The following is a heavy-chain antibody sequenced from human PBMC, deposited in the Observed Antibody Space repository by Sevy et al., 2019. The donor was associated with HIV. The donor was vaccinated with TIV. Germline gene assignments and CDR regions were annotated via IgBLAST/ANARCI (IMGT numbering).Heavy chain of an antibody. CDR3: AADRGVVVVPAAIHYYYYGMDV. D-gene: IGHD2-2*01. CDR1: GFTFTSSA. J-gene: IGHJ6*02. V-gene: IGHV1-58*01. CDR2: IVVGSGNT. Sequence: ASVKVSCKASGFTFTSSAVQWVRQARGQRLEWIGWIVVGSGNTNYAQKFQERVTITRDMSTSTAYMGLSSLGSEDTAVYYCAADRGVVVVPAAIHYYYYGMDVWGQGTTVTVSS.